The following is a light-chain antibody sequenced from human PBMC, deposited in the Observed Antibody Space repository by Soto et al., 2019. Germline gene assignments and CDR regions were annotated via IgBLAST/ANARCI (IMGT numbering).Light chain of an antibody. Sequence: EIVLTQSPGTLSLSPGERDTLSCRASQSVSSSYLAWYQQKPGQAPRLLIYGASSRATGITDRFSGSGSGTDFTLTISRLEPEDFAVYYCQQYGSSLWTFGQGTKVEIK. CDR3: QQYGSSLWT. V-gene: IGKV3-20*01. J-gene: IGKJ1*01. CDR1: QSVSSSY. CDR2: GAS.